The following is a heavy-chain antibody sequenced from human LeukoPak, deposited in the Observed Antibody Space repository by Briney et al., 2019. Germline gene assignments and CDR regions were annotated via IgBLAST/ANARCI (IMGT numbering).Heavy chain of an antibody. CDR1: GFTFSTYS. Sequence: GGSLRLSCAASGFTFSTYSMNWVRQAPGKGLEWVSSISSSSTYIYYADSVKGRFTISRDNAKNSLYLQVSSLRAEDTAVYYCAIHNWNFDYWGQGTLVTVSS. D-gene: IGHD1-1*01. V-gene: IGHV3-21*01. J-gene: IGHJ4*02. CDR3: AIHNWNFDY. CDR2: ISSSSTYI.